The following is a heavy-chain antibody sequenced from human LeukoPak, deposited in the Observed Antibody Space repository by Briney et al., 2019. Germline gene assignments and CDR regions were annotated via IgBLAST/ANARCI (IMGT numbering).Heavy chain of an antibody. J-gene: IGHJ3*02. Sequence: SETLSLTCAVYGGSFSGYYWSWIRQPPGKGLEWIGEINHSGSTNYNPSLKSRVTISVDTSKNQFSLKLSSVTAADTAVYYCARAPLRLDAFDIWGQGTMVTVSS. D-gene: IGHD2-21*02. V-gene: IGHV4-34*01. CDR2: INHSGST. CDR1: GGSFSGYY. CDR3: ARAPLRLDAFDI.